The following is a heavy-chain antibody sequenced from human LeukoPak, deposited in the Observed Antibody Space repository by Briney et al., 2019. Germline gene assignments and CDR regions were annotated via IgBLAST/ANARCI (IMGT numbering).Heavy chain of an antibody. CDR1: GYSISSGYY. CDR3: ATLNYGGKSNDAFDI. V-gene: IGHV4-38-2*02. Sequence: PSETLSLTCTVSGYSISSGYYWGWIRQPPGKGLEWIGSIYHSGSTYYNPSLKSRVTISADTSKNHFSLKVSAVTAADTAVYYCATLNYGGKSNDAFDIWGQGTMVTVSS. CDR2: IYHSGST. J-gene: IGHJ3*02. D-gene: IGHD4-23*01.